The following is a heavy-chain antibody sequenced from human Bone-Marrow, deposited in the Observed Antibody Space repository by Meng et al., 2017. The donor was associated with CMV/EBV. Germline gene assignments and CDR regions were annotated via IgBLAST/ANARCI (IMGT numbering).Heavy chain of an antibody. Sequence: GSLRLSCTVSGGSISSSSYYWGWIRQPPGKGLEWIGSIYYSGSTYYNPSLKSRVTISVDTSKNQFSLKLSSVTAADTAVYYCAMEETRITMVRGVTINIDYWGQGTLVTVSS. D-gene: IGHD3-10*01. J-gene: IGHJ4*02. CDR2: IYYSGST. V-gene: IGHV4-39*01. CDR3: AMEETRITMVRGVTINIDY. CDR1: GGSISSSSYY.